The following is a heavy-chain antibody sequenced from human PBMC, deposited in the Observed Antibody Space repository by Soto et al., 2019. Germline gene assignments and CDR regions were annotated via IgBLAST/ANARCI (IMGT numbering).Heavy chain of an antibody. J-gene: IGHJ4*02. CDR3: ARDVRGVTRPLDY. CDR1: GVSITSNYDW. D-gene: IGHD2-8*02. V-gene: IGHV4-4*02. CDR2: IDHTGNS. Sequence: SETLSLTCAVSGVSITSNYDWWSWVRQPPGKGLEWIGEIDHTGNSNYNPSLKSRVTISVDKSKNHFSLNLNSVTAADTAVYYCARDVRGVTRPLDYWDQGILVTVSS.